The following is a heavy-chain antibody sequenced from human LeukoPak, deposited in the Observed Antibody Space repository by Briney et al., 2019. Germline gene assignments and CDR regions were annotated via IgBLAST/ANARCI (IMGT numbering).Heavy chain of an antibody. D-gene: IGHD1-1*01. V-gene: IGHV4-59*08. CDR2: ISYSGST. J-gene: IGHJ4*02. CDR3: ARHEGGTTYDY. Sequence: SETLSLTCTVSGGSINRYYWSWIRQPPGKGLEWIGYISYSGSTDYNPSLKSRVTISVDTSKNQFSLRLTSVTAADTAVYYCARHEGGTTYDYWGQGTLVTASS. CDR1: GGSINRYY.